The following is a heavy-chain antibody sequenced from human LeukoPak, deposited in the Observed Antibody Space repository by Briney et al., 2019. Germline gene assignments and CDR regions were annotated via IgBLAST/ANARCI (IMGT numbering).Heavy chain of an antibody. J-gene: IGHJ4*02. Sequence: GRSLRLSCAASGFTFSSYGMHWVRQAPGKGLEWVAVISYDGSNKYYADSVKGRFTISRDNSKNTLYLQMNSLRAEDTAVYYCARNNGRYCSSTSCYPGDYWGQGTLVTVSS. CDR3: ARNNGRYCSSTSCYPGDY. CDR1: GFTFSSYG. D-gene: IGHD2-2*01. V-gene: IGHV3-30*06. CDR2: ISYDGSNK.